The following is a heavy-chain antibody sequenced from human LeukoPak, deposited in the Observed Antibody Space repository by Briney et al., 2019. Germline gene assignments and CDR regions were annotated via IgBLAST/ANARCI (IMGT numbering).Heavy chain of an antibody. CDR2: IYYSGGT. CDR1: GGSISSYY. V-gene: IGHV4-59*01. J-gene: IGHJ3*02. CDR3: ASGKYFYDDSASINRASRTAPDT. Sequence: SETLSLTCTVSGGSISSYYWSWIRQPPGKGLEWIGYIYYSGGTNYNPSLKSRVTISVDTSKNQFSLRLRSVTAADTAVYYCASGKYFYDDSASINRASRTAPDTWAQGTMVTVSS. D-gene: IGHD3-3*01.